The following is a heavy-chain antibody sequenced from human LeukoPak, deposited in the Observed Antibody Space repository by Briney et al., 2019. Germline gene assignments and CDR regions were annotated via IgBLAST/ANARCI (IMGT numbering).Heavy chain of an antibody. J-gene: IGHJ4*02. CDR2: INPSVGGT. D-gene: IGHD3-10*01. V-gene: IGHV1-46*03. CDR3: ARHGSGRYYPAEGRVDY. Sequence: ASVKVSCKAFGYGFTSYYIHWVGQAPGQGRERMGIINPSVGGTNYARKFQGRDTTTRDTSTSTVYMELSSLRCEDTAVYYCARHGSGRYYPAEGRVDYWGQGTLVTVSS. CDR1: GYGFTSYY.